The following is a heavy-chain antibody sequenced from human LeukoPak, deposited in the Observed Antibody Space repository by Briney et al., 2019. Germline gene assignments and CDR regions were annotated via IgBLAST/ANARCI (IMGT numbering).Heavy chain of an antibody. Sequence: ASVKVSCKASGDTFTSHYIHWVRPAPGQGLEWMGISNPRGGSTSHAQKFQGSVTMTTDTSTSTVYMELSSLRSEDTAVYYCARSPAYCSGGTCYGHNWFDPWGQGTLVTVSS. D-gene: IGHD2-15*01. CDR3: ARSPAYCSGGTCYGHNWFDP. CDR2: SNPRGGST. J-gene: IGHJ5*02. CDR1: GDTFTSHY. V-gene: IGHV1-46*01.